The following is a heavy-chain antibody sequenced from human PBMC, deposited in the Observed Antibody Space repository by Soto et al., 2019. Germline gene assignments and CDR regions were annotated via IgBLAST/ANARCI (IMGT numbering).Heavy chain of an antibody. D-gene: IGHD3-22*01. CDR1: GFTFSSYA. J-gene: IGHJ4*02. V-gene: IGHV3-23*01. Sequence: EVQLLESGGGLVQPGGSLRLSCAASGFTFSSYAMSWVRQAPGKGLEWVSAISGSGGSTYYADSVKGRFTISRDNSKNTLYLQMNSLRAEDTAVYYCATEWAYYYDSSGYYPDLGDYWGQGILVTVSS. CDR2: ISGSGGST. CDR3: ATEWAYYYDSSGYYPDLGDY.